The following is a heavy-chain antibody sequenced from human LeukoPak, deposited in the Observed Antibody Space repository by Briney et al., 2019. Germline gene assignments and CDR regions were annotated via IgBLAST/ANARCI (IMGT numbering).Heavy chain of an antibody. CDR1: GGSFSGYY. CDR2: INHSGST. J-gene: IGHJ5*02. D-gene: IGHD6-19*01. V-gene: IGHV4-34*01. Sequence: SETLSLTCAVYGGSFSGYYWNWIRQAPGKGLERIGEINHSGSTNYNPSLKSRVSISVDTSKNQFSLKLNSVTAADTAVYYCARGPRIAVAGRRSWFDPWGQGTLVTVSS. CDR3: ARGPRIAVAGRRSWFDP.